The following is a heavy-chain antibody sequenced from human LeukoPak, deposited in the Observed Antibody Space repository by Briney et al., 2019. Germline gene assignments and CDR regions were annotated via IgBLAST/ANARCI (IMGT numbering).Heavy chain of an antibody. CDR2: IYISWST. CDR3: ARDHLDGHFDY. Sequence: AETLSLTCTVSGGSISSSYYSWIRQPAGKGLEWVGRIYISWSTNYNASFESRVTMSVDTSKNQFSLKLSSVTAADTAVYYCARDHLDGHFDYWGQGTLVTVSS. D-gene: IGHD5-24*01. CDR1: GGSISSSY. V-gene: IGHV4-4*07. J-gene: IGHJ4*02.